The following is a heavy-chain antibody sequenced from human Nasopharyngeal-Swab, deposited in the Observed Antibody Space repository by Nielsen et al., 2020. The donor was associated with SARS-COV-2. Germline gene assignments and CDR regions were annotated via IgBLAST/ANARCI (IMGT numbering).Heavy chain of an antibody. J-gene: IGHJ4*02. CDR2: INTYNGNT. D-gene: IGHD2-21*02. CDR1: GYTFTSYG. CDR3: ARDLGRSLVTYYFDY. V-gene: IGHV1-18*01. Sequence: ASVKVSCKASGYTFTSYGIIWVRQAPGQGLEWMGWINTYNGNTNYAQKLQGRVTMTTDTSTSTAYMELRSLRSDDTAVYYCARDLGRSLVTYYFDYWGQGTQVTVSS.